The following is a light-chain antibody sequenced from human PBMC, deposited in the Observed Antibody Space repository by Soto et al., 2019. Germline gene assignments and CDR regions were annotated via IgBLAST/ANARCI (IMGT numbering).Light chain of an antibody. V-gene: IGKV3-15*01. J-gene: IGKJ1*01. CDR1: QSVSSN. CDR2: GAS. CDR3: HQYHYWWT. Sequence: EIVMTQSPATLSVSPGERATLSCRASQSVSSNLAWYQQKPGQAPRLIISGASTRATGIPARFSGSGSGTEFTLTISSLQSEDFAVYYCHQYHYWWTFGQGTKVDNK.